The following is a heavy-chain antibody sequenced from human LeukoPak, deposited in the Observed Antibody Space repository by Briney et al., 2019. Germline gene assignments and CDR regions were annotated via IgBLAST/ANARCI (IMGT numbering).Heavy chain of an antibody. CDR1: GFTFSSYE. V-gene: IGHV3-48*03. CDR2: ISSSGSTI. D-gene: IGHD4-23*01. Sequence: GGSLRLSCAASGFTFSSYEMHWVRQAPGKGLEWVSYISSSGSTIYYADSVKGRFTISRDNAKNSLYLQMNSLRAEDTAVYYCARDYGSSSPLGYWGEGTLVTVSS. CDR3: ARDYGSSSPLGY. J-gene: IGHJ4*02.